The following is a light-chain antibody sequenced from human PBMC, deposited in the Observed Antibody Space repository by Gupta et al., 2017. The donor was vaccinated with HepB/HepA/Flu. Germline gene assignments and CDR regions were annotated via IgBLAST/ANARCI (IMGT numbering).Light chain of an antibody. CDR3: RQGEHAPRT. CDR1: QSRLHTNGFKC. V-gene: IGKV2-28*01. CDR2: VGS. J-gene: IGKJ3*01. Sequence: DLVMTQSPLFLPVPPGEPASISCRSSQSRLHTNGFKCLEWYLQEPGQSPQLLIYVGSKWASEVPDRFSGSGSCIAFRLKISMVEVADVGVSYTRQGEHAPRTFGHATKVHIK.